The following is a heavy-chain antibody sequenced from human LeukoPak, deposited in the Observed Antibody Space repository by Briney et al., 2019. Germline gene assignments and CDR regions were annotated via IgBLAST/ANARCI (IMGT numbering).Heavy chain of an antibody. CDR2: ISSSGSTI. CDR1: GFTFSSYE. Sequence: PGGSLRLSCAASGFTFSSYEMNWVRQAPGKGLEWVSYISSSGSTIYYADSVKGRFTISRDNAKNSLYLQMNSLRAEDTAVYYCANELRYYYDSSDGPYYFDYWGQGTLVTVSS. CDR3: ANELRYYYDSSDGPYYFDY. J-gene: IGHJ4*02. D-gene: IGHD3-22*01. V-gene: IGHV3-48*03.